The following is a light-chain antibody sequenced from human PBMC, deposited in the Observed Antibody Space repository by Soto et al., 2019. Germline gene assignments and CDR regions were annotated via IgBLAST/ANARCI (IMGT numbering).Light chain of an antibody. CDR1: SSDVGGYNY. V-gene: IGLV2-14*01. Sequence: QSALTQPPSASGSPGQSVTISCTGTSSDVGGYNYVSWYQQYPGKVPKLMIYEVSNRPSGVSNRFSGSKSGNTASLTISGLQAEDEADYYCSSYTSSSTLAVVFGGGTKVTVL. J-gene: IGLJ2*01. CDR2: EVS. CDR3: SSYTSSSTLAVV.